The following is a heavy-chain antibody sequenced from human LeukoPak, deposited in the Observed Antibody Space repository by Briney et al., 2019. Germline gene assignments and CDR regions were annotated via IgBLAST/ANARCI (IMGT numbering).Heavy chain of an antibody. CDR1: GFTFSSYG. CDR2: IWYDGSNK. V-gene: IGHV3-33*01. J-gene: IGHJ6*03. CDR3: ARDYRTIFGVVVGCYYYWDV. Sequence: GGSLRLSCAASGFTFSSYGMHWVRQAPGKGLEWVAVIWYDGSNKYYADSVKGRFTISRDNSKNTLYLQMNSLRAEDTAVYYCARDYRTIFGVVVGCYYYWDVWGKGTTVTVSS. D-gene: IGHD3-3*02.